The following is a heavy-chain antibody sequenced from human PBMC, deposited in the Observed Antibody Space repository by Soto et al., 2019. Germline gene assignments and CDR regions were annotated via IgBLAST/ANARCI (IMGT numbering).Heavy chain of an antibody. D-gene: IGHD1-26*01. J-gene: IGHJ4*02. V-gene: IGHV3-30-3*01. CDR1: GFTFSSYA. CDR2: ISYDGSNK. Sequence: QVQLVESWGGVVQPGRSLRLSCAASGFTFSSYAMHCVRQAPGKGLEWVAVISYDGSNKYQADYVKGRFTIDRDNSKNTVSLQMNSLRAEDTAVYYCARDQASGVWELLYFDYWGQGTLVTVSS. CDR3: ARDQASGVWELLYFDY.